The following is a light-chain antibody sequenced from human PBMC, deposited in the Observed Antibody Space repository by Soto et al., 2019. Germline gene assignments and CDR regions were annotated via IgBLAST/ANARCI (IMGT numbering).Light chain of an antibody. CDR1: QSVGIN. V-gene: IGKV3-15*01. J-gene: IGKJ3*01. CDR2: GVS. Sequence: ETVMTQSPATLSLFPGERATLSCRASQSVGINLAWYQQKPGQAPRLLMYGVSTRATGIPARFSGSGSGKEFTLTISSLQSEDFAVYYCQQYNNWPFTFGPGTKVDIK. CDR3: QQYNNWPFT.